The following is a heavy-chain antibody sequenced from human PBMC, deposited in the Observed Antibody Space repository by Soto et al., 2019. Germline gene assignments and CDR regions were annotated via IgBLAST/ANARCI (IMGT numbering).Heavy chain of an antibody. CDR2: IIPILGIA. V-gene: IGHV1-69*04. D-gene: IGHD2-15*01. J-gene: IGHJ4*02. Sequence: GASVKVSCKASGGTFSSYTISWVRQAPGQGLEWMGRIIPILGIANYAQKFQGRVTITADKSTSTAYMELSSLRSEDTAVYYCARDYLLYCSGGSCTDYWGQGTLVTVSS. CDR1: GGTFSSYT. CDR3: ARDYLLYCSGGSCTDY.